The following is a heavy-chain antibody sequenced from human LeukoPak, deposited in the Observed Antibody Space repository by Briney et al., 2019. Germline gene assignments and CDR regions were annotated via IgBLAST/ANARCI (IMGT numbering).Heavy chain of an antibody. CDR1: GGSVSSGGYY. J-gene: IGHJ4*02. V-gene: IGHV4-61*08. CDR2: VYYSGNT. Sequence: PSETLSLTCTVSGGSVSSGGYYWSWIRQPPGKGLEWIGYVYYSGNTNYNPSLESRVTISVDTSKNQFSLKLSSVTAADTAVYYCARDYYDSSGYYDYWGQGALVTVSS. CDR3: ARDYYDSSGYYDY. D-gene: IGHD3-22*01.